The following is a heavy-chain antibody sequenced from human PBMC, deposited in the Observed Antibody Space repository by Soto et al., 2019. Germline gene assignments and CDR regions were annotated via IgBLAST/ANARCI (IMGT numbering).Heavy chain of an antibody. D-gene: IGHD6-13*01. V-gene: IGHV3-7*05. CDR3: ARDVSPGSSGWYFDAFDI. CDR2: IKRDGSEG. J-gene: IGHJ3*02. CDR1: GFTFSNYW. Sequence: QLVESGGGLVQPGGSLRLSCAASGFTFSNYWMTWVRQAPGKGLEWVANIKRDGSEGSYLDSVMGRFTVSRDNAKNSLFLQMNSLRAEDTALYYCARDVSPGSSGWYFDAFDIWGQGTMVTVSS.